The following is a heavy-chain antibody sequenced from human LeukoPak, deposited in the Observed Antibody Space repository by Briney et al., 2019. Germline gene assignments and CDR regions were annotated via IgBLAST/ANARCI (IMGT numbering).Heavy chain of an antibody. CDR3: ARDLKGTVTDY. D-gene: IGHD4-17*01. CDR1: GGSISSHY. Sequence: SETLSLTCTVSGGSISSHYWSWIRQPPGKGLEWIGYIYYSGSTYYNPSLKSRVTISVDTSKNQFSLKLSSVTAADTAVYYCARDLKGTVTDYWGQGTLVTVSS. V-gene: IGHV4-59*11. CDR2: IYYSGST. J-gene: IGHJ4*02.